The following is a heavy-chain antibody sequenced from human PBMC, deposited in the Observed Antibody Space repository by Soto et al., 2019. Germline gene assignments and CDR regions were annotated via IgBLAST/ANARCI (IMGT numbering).Heavy chain of an antibody. D-gene: IGHD2-8*01. J-gene: IGHJ4*02. V-gene: IGHV3-30*18. CDR3: SKDRRGGRAVLDS. CDR1: GFSFSNYG. CDR2: ISYDGSSK. Sequence: PGGSLRLSCAASGFSFSNYGMHWVRQAPGKGLEWVAVISYDGSSKYHADSVKGRFTIPRDNSKNTLHLQMNSLRAEDTAVYYCSKDRRGGRAVLDSWGQGTPVTVSS.